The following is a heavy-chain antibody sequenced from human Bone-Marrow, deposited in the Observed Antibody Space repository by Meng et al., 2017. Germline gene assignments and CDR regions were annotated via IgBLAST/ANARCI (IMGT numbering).Heavy chain of an antibody. D-gene: IGHD3-16*01. J-gene: IGHJ3*02. CDR2: ISRT. Sequence: GGSLRLSCAASGFTFGSYWMHWVRQGPGKGLVWVSRISRTAYADSVKGRFTISRDNVKNTLFVQMNSVRAEDTAVYYCARSPAKTHLGHAFDIWGQGTMVTVSS. V-gene: IGHV3-74*01. CDR3: ARSPAKTHLGHAFDI. CDR1: GFTFGSYW.